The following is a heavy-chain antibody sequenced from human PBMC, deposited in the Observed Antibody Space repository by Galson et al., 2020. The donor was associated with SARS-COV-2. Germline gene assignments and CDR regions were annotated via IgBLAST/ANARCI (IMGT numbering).Heavy chain of an antibody. D-gene: IGHD6-13*01. CDR1: SYA. Sequence: SYAMNWVRQAPGQGLEWMGWINTNTGNPTYAQGFTGRFVFSLDTSVSTAYLQISSLKAEDTAVYYCARLGRIAAAEGYYYYYMDVWGKGTTVTVSS. CDR3: ARLGRIAAAEGYYYYYMDV. J-gene: IGHJ6*03. V-gene: IGHV7-4-1*02. CDR2: INTNTGNP.